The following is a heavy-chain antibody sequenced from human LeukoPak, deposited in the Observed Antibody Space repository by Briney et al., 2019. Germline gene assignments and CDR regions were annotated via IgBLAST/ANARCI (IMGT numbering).Heavy chain of an antibody. V-gene: IGHV4-31*03. CDR2: IYYSGST. D-gene: IGHD2-15*01. CDR1: GGSISSGGYY. Sequence: SQTLSLTCTVSGGSISSGGYYWSWIRQHPGKGLEWIGYIYYSGSTYYNPSLKSRVTISVDTSKNQFSLKLSSVTAADTAVYYCARGGIGCSGGSCGEFDYWGQGTLVTVSS. J-gene: IGHJ4*02. CDR3: ARGGIGCSGGSCGEFDY.